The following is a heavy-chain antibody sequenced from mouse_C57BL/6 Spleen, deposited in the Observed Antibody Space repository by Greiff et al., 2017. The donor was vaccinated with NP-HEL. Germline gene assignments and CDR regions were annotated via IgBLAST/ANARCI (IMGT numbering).Heavy chain of an antibody. CDR3: ARPCDCPHYYAMDY. D-gene: IGHD2-4*01. CDR2: INPYNGDT. CDR1: GYSFTGYS. Sequence: VQLQQSGPELVKPGDSVKISCKASGYSFTGYSMNWVMQSHGKSLEWIGRINPYNGDTFYNQKFKGKATLTVDKSSSTAYMELRSLTSEDSAVYYCARPCDCPHYYAMDYWGQGTSVTVSS. J-gene: IGHJ4*01. V-gene: IGHV1-20*01.